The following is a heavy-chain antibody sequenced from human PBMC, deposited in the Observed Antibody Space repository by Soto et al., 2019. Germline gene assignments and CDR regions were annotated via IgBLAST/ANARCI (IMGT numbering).Heavy chain of an antibody. D-gene: IGHD6-13*01. J-gene: IGHJ4*02. CDR2: ISGIGGST. V-gene: IGHV3-23*01. CDR1: GFTFTDYA. Sequence: EVQLLESGGGLVQPGGSLRLSCAASGFTFTDYALSWVRQAPGKGLEWVATISGIGGSTYLADSVKGRLSISRDNSKNTASLLMNSLRAEHTAVYFCARGSSGYISSWYYFDYWGRGTLVTVSS. CDR3: ARGSSGYISSWYYFDY.